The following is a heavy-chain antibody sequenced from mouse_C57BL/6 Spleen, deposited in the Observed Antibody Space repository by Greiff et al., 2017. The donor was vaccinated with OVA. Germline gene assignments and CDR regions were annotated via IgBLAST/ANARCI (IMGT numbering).Heavy chain of an antibody. V-gene: IGHV1-4*01. J-gene: IGHJ2*01. Sequence: QVQLKQSGAELARPGASVKMSCKASGYTFTSYTMHWVKQRPGQGLEWIGDINPSSGYTKYNQKFKDKATVTADKSSSTAYMQLSSLTSEDSAVYYCARERVDYWGQGTTLTVSS. CDR2: INPSSGYT. CDR1: GYTFTSYT. CDR3: ARERVDY.